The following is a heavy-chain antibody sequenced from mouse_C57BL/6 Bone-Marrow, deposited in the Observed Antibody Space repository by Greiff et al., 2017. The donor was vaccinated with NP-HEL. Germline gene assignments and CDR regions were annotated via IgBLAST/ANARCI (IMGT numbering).Heavy chain of an antibody. V-gene: IGHV5-17*01. CDR2: ISSGSSTI. D-gene: IGHD3-2*02. CDR1: GFTFSDYG. Sequence: EVQLVESGGGLVKPGGSLKLSCAASGFTFSDYGMHWVRQAPEKGLEWVAYISSGSSTIYYADTVKGRFTISRDNAKNTLFLQMTSLRSEDTAMYYCAKAGVYYFDYWGQGTTLTVSS. CDR3: AKAGVYYFDY. J-gene: IGHJ2*01.